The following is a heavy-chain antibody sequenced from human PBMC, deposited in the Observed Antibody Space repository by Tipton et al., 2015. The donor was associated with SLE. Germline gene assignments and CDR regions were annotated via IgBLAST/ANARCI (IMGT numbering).Heavy chain of an antibody. V-gene: IGHV3-23*01. D-gene: IGHD3-10*01. Sequence: GSLRLSCAASGFTFSSYAMSWVRQAPGKGLEWVSAISGSGGSTYYADSVKGRFTISRDNSKNTLYLQMNSLRAEDTAVYYCAKRQVLLWFGEPLDYWGQGTLVTVSS. J-gene: IGHJ4*02. CDR2: ISGSGGST. CDR1: GFTFSSYA. CDR3: AKRQVLLWFGEPLDY.